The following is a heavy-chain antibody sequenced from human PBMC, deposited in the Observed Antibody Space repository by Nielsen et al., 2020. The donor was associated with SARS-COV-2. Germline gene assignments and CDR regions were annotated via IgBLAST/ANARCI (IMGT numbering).Heavy chain of an antibody. CDR3: ARGRVHVCWQNLVCVYGMDV. V-gene: IGHV1-2*02. Sequence: ASVKVSCKASGYTFTGYYMHWVRQAPGQGLEWMGWINPNSGGTNYAQKFQGRVTMTRDTSISTAYMELSRLRSDDTAVYYCARGRVHVCWQNLVCVYGMDVWGQGTTVTVSS. CDR1: GYTFTGYY. J-gene: IGHJ6*02. CDR2: INPNSGGT. D-gene: IGHD2-8*01.